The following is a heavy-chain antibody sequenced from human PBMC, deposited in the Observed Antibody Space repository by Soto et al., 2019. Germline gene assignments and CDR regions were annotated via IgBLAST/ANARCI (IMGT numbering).Heavy chain of an antibody. Sequence: GGSLRLSCAASGFTFSSYAMHWVRQAPGKGLEWVAVISYDGRNKYYADSVKGRFTISRDNSKNTLYLQMNSLRAEDTAVYYCARLGAHYQSLAPWGPGTLVTVSS. V-gene: IGHV3-30-3*01. CDR1: GFTFSSYA. J-gene: IGHJ5*02. D-gene: IGHD2-2*01. CDR2: ISYDGRNK. CDR3: ARLGAHYQSLAP.